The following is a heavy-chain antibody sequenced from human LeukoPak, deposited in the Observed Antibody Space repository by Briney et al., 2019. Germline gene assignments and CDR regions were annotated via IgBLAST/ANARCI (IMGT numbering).Heavy chain of an antibody. D-gene: IGHD6-13*01. V-gene: IGHV3-7*01. CDR1: GFAFSSYW. J-gene: IGHJ5*02. CDR2: ISPDGSGK. CDR3: ARAAAGTGWFDP. Sequence: GGSLRLSCVASGFAFSSYWMSWVRQAPGRGLELVANISPDGSGKYCVDSVKGRFAISRDNAKRSLYLQMNSLRAEDTAVYYCARAAAGTGWFDPWGQGTLVTVSS.